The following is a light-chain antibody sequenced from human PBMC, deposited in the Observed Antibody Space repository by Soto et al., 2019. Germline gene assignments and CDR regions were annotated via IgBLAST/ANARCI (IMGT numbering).Light chain of an antibody. J-gene: IGKJ5*01. CDR3: QQYDSSPIT. Sequence: EIVLTQSPGTLSLSPGERATLSCRASQSVSSSYLAWYQQKPGQAPSLLIYGASRRATGIPDRFSGSGPGTDFTLTISRLEPEDFAVYYCQQYDSSPITFGQGTRLEIK. CDR2: GAS. V-gene: IGKV3-20*01. CDR1: QSVSSSY.